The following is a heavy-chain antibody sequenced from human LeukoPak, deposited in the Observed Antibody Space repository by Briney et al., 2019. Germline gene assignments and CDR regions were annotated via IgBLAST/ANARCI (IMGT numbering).Heavy chain of an antibody. CDR3: ARAFLVGYSPEEYFFDY. D-gene: IGHD2-15*01. V-gene: IGHV4-4*02. CDR2: IHHSGTT. Sequence: SETLSLTCAVSGGSISSSNWWGWVRQPPGRGLECIGEIHHSGTTNYNPSPKSRVTISVDKSKNQFSLKLNSVTAADTAVYYCARAFLVGYSPEEYFFDYWGQGTLVTVSS. CDR1: GGSISSSNW. J-gene: IGHJ4*02.